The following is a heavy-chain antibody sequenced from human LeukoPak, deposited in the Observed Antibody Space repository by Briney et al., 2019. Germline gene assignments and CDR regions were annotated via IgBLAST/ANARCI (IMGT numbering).Heavy chain of an antibody. V-gene: IGHV1-18*01. CDR3: MRGSRIVVIPFDY. J-gene: IGHJ4*02. D-gene: IGHD2-21*01. CDR2: ISAYNGNT. CDR1: GYTFNSYG. Sequence: SVKLSCKASGYTFNSYGITWVRQAPGQGLEWMGWISAYNGNTNYAQKLQGRVTMSTDTSTSTAYMELRTLRCEDTAVYHYMRGSRIVVIPFDYWGQGKLVTVSS.